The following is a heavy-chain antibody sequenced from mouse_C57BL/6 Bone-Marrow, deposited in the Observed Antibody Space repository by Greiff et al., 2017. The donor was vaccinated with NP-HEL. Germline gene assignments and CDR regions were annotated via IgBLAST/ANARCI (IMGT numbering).Heavy chain of an antibody. Sequence: EVQVVESGGGLVQPGGSLKLSCAASGFTFSDYGMAWVRQAPRQGPEWVAFISNLAYSIYYADTVTGRFTISREKAKNTLYLEMSRLRSEDTAMYYCARQPRYGSRYYWYFGVWGTGTTVTVSS. J-gene: IGHJ1*03. CDR2: ISNLAYSI. CDR1: GFTFSDYG. V-gene: IGHV5-15*01. D-gene: IGHD1-1*01. CDR3: ARQPRYGSRYYWYFGV.